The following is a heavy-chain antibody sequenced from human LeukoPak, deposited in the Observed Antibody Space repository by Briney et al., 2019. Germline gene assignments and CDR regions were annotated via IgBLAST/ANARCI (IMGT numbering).Heavy chain of an antibody. CDR1: GGTFSSYA. J-gene: IGHJ6*02. Sequence: GSSVKVSCKASGGTFSSYAISWVRQAPGQGLEWMGGIIPIFGTANYAQKFQGRVTITADKSTSTAYMELSSLRSEDTAVYYCASRGYSYGSEIYYYGMDVWGQGTTVTVSS. CDR3: ASRGYSYGSEIYYYGMDV. CDR2: IIPIFGTA. D-gene: IGHD5-18*01. V-gene: IGHV1-69*06.